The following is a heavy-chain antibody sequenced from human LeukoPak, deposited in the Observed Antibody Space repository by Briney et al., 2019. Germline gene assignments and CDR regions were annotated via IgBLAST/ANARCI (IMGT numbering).Heavy chain of an antibody. Sequence: GASVKVSFKASGYTFTDFYIHWVRQAPGQGLEYVGWITPKSGDTYSPQRFQGRVTMTRVASISTAYMELSSLRSDDTAVYFCARVRLADERAWAYWGQGTLVTVSS. D-gene: IGHD3-3*02. CDR2: ITPKSGDT. J-gene: IGHJ4*02. CDR1: GYTFTDFY. CDR3: ARVRLADERAWAY. V-gene: IGHV1-2*02.